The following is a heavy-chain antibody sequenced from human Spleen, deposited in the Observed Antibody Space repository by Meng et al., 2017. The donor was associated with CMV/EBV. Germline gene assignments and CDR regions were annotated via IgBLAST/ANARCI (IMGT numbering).Heavy chain of an antibody. D-gene: IGHD1-26*01. CDR2: IYYSGST. Sequence: GSLRLSCIVFGDSIRSSSYYWGWIRQPPGKGLEWIGRIYYSGSTYYNPSLKSRVTISVDMSKRHFSLKLTSVTVADSAVYYCARSGSYSRLDPWGQGTLVTVSS. J-gene: IGHJ5*02. CDR1: GDSIRSSSYY. V-gene: IGHV4-39*02. CDR3: ARSGSYSRLDP.